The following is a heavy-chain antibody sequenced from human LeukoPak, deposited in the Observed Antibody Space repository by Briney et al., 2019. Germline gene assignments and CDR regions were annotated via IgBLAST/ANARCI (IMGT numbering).Heavy chain of an antibody. Sequence: AASVKVSCKASGYTFTSYYMHWVRQAPGQGLEWMGIINPSGGSTSYAQKFQGRVTMTRDTSTSTVYMGLSSLRSEDTAVYYCARPVLRYFDWLSGMDVWGQGTTVTVSS. J-gene: IGHJ6*02. CDR1: GYTFTSYY. D-gene: IGHD3-9*01. CDR3: ARPVLRYFDWLSGMDV. CDR2: INPSGGST. V-gene: IGHV1-46*01.